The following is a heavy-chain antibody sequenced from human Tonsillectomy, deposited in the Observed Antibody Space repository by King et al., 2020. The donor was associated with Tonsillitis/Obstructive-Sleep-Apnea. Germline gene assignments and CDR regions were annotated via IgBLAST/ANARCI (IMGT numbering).Heavy chain of an antibody. D-gene: IGHD2-15*01. CDR2: ISSNGGST. CDR3: VKDRAQHSGGLYYFDY. J-gene: IGHJ4*02. V-gene: IGHV3-64D*06. CDR1: GFTFSSYA. Sequence: VQLVESGGGLVQPGGSLRLSCSASGFTFSSYAMHWVRQAPGKGLEYVSAISSNGGSTYYADSVKGRFTISRDNSKNTLYLQMSSLRAEDTAVYYCVKDRAQHSGGLYYFDYWGQGTLVTVSS.